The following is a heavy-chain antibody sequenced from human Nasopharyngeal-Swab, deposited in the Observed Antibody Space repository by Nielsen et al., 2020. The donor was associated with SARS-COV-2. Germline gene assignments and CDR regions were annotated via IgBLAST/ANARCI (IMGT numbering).Heavy chain of an antibody. CDR3: ARDHGPYYYYGMDV. CDR2: INPNSGGT. J-gene: IGHJ6*02. Sequence: ASVKVSCKASGYTFTGYYMHWVRQAPGQGLEWMGRINPNSGGTNYAQKFQGRVTTTRDTSISTAYMELSRLRSDDTAVYYCARDHGPYYYYGMDVWGQGTTVTVSS. V-gene: IGHV1-2*06. CDR1: GYTFTGYY.